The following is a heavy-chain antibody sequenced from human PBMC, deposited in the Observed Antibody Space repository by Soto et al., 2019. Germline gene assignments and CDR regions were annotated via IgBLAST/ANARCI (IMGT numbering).Heavy chain of an antibody. CDR3: ARVSCSGGSCYPRSAFDI. V-gene: IGHV4-34*01. Sequence: PSETLSLTCAVYGGSFSGYYWSWIRQPPGKGLEWIGEINHSGSTNYNPSLKSRVTISVDTSKNQFSLKLSSVTAADTAVYYCARVSCSGGSCYPRSAFDIWGQGTMVTVSS. CDR2: INHSGST. CDR1: GGSFSGYY. D-gene: IGHD2-15*01. J-gene: IGHJ3*02.